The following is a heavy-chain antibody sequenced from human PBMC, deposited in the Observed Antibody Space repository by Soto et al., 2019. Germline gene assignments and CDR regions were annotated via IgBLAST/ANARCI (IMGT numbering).Heavy chain of an antibody. CDR3: AKVAPAPYCSGGSCYFGDWFDP. D-gene: IGHD2-15*01. CDR1: GFTFSSYA. V-gene: IGHV3-23*01. Sequence: EVQLLESGGGLVQPGGSLRLSCAASGFTFSSYAMSWVRQAPGKGLEWVSAISGSGGSTYYADSVKGRFTISRDNSKNTLYLQMNSLRAKDTAVYYCAKVAPAPYCSGGSCYFGDWFDPWGQGTLVTVSS. J-gene: IGHJ5*02. CDR2: ISGSGGST.